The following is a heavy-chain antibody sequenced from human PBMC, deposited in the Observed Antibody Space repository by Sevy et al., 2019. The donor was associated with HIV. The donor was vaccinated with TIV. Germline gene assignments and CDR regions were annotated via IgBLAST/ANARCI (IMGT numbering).Heavy chain of an antibody. J-gene: IGHJ6*02. CDR2: ISSSGSTI. Sequence: GGSLRLSCAASGFTFSSYEMNWVRQAPGKGLEWVSYISSSGSTIYYADSVKGRFTISRDNAKNSLYLQMNSLRAEDTAVYYCARSGSTSCYLCPNYYYYGMDVWGQGTTVTVSS. CDR3: ARSGSTSCYLCPNYYYYGMDV. CDR1: GFTFSSYE. D-gene: IGHD2-2*01. V-gene: IGHV3-48*03.